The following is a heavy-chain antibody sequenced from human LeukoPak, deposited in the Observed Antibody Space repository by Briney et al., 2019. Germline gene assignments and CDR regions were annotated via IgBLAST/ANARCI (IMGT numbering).Heavy chain of an antibody. CDR1: GYTFTSYG. Sequence: ASVKVSCKASGYTFTSYGISWVRQAPGQGLEWMGWINPNSGGTNYAQKFQGRVTMTRDTSISTAYMELSRLRSDDTAVYYCARASDILTNDYWGQGTLVTVSS. CDR3: ARASDILTNDY. V-gene: IGHV1-2*02. J-gene: IGHJ4*02. D-gene: IGHD3-9*01. CDR2: INPNSGGT.